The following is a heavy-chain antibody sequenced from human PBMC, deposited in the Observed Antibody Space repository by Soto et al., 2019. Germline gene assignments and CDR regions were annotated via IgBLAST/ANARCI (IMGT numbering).Heavy chain of an antibody. D-gene: IGHD3-10*01. V-gene: IGHV4-34*01. CDR3: ARDKITDLFDY. J-gene: IGHJ4*02. CDR2: INHSGST. Sequence: QVQLQQWGAGLLKPSETLSLTCAVYGGSFSGYYWTSIRQPPGTGLEWIGEINHSGSTNYNPSLKSRVTISVDTSKNQFSLKLTSVTAADTAVYYCARDKITDLFDYWGQGTLVTVSS. CDR1: GGSFSGYY.